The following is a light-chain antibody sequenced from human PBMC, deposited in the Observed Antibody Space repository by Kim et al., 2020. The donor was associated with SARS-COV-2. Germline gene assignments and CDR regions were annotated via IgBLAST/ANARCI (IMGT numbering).Light chain of an antibody. CDR2: GAS. CDR3: QQYNNWPPYT. CDR1: QSVSSN. Sequence: VSPGERATLSCRASQSVSSNLAWYQQKPGQAHRLLIYGASTRATGIPARFSGSGSGTEFTLTISSLQSEDFAVYYCQQYNNWPPYTFGQGTKLEI. V-gene: IGKV3-15*01. J-gene: IGKJ2*01.